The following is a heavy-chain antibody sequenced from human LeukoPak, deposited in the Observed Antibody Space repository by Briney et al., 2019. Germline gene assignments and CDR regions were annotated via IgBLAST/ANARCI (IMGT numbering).Heavy chain of an antibody. V-gene: IGHV4-39*01. J-gene: IGHJ4*02. CDR1: GDSIRSNNYY. D-gene: IGHD3-3*01. CDR3: QSRFLEWLLDY. CDR2: IYDTGST. Sequence: SETLSLTCTVSGDSIRSNNYYWGWIRQPPGKGLEWIGSIYDTGSTFYNPSLKSRVTISVDTSKNQFFLKLSSVTAADTAVYYCQSRFLEWLLDYWGQGTLVTVSS.